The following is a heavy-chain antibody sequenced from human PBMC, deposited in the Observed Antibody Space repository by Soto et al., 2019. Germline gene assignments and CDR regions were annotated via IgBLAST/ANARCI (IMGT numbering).Heavy chain of an antibody. Sequence: PGESLKISCKGSGYSFTSYWIGWVRQMPGKGLEWMGIIYPGDSDTRYSPSFQGQVTISADKSISTAYLQWSSPKASDTAMYYCARLGAIQLWPPLRWFDPWGQGTLVTVSS. CDR2: IYPGDSDT. D-gene: IGHD5-18*01. V-gene: IGHV5-51*01. CDR1: GYSFTSYW. J-gene: IGHJ5*02. CDR3: ARLGAIQLWPPLRWFDP.